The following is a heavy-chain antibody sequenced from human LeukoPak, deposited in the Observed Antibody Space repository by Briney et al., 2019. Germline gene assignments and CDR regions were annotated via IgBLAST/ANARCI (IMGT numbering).Heavy chain of an antibody. V-gene: IGHV4-59*01. D-gene: IGHD1-1*01. CDR2: IYYSGST. CDR3: ARARTRGNNWYFDY. Sequence: SETLSLTCTVSGGSISSYYWSWLRQPPGKGLEWIGYIYYSGSTNYNPSLKSRLTVSADTSKSQFSLRVSSVTAADTAVYYCARARTRGNNWYFDYWGQGTLVTVSS. CDR1: GGSISSYY. J-gene: IGHJ4*02.